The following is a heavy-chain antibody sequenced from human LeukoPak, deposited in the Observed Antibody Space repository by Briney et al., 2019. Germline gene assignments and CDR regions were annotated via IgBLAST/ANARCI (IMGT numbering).Heavy chain of an antibody. Sequence: GGSLRLSCAVSGFTFTDTYMTWIRQAPGKGLESLSYISPSGTDISYADSVKGRFTISRDNAKNSLYLQMNSLRAEDTAVYYCARVRYSSSWEYYFDYWGQGTLVTVSS. J-gene: IGHJ4*02. CDR3: ARVRYSSSWEYYFDY. CDR2: ISPSGTDI. D-gene: IGHD6-13*01. V-gene: IGHV3-11*04. CDR1: GFTFTDTY.